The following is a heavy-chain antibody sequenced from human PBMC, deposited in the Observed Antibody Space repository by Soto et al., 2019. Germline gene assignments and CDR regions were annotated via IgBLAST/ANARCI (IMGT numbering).Heavy chain of an antibody. D-gene: IGHD2-21*02. J-gene: IGHJ5*02. Sequence: SEALSLTCTVSGASIRSTDYYWSWIRQAPGKGLEWIGYVYYTGSTYYNPSLMSRLTISVDTSKNQFSLKLTSVTAAETAVYYCVRTARQGAVAPHWFDRWGQGTQVTVSS. CDR3: VRTARQGAVAPHWFDR. CDR2: VYYTGST. CDR1: GASIRSTDYY. V-gene: IGHV4-30-4*01.